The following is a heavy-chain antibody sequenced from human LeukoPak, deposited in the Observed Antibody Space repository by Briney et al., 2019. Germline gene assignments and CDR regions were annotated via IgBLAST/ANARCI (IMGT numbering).Heavy chain of an antibody. Sequence: SVKVPYTATGGTFSSYAISWVRQAPGQGLEWMGGIIPIFGTANYAQKFQGRVTITTDESTSTAYMELSSLRSEDTAVYYCAREGGVRDRYNLDYWGQGTLVTVSS. CDR2: IIPIFGTA. CDR1: GGTFSSYA. V-gene: IGHV1-69*05. J-gene: IGHJ4*02. D-gene: IGHD5-24*01. CDR3: AREGGVRDRYNLDY.